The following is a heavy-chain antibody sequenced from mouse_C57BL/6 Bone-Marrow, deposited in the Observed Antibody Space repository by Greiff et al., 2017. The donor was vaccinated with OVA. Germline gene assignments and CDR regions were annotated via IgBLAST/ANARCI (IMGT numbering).Heavy chain of an antibody. J-gene: IGHJ2*01. V-gene: IGHV1-81*01. CDR2: IYPRSGNT. CDR3: ARAYDYFLFDY. CDR1: GYTFTSYG. D-gene: IGHD2-4*01. Sequence: VKLMESGAELARPGASVKLSCKASGYTFTSYGISWVKQRTGQGLEWIGEIYPRSGNTYYNEKFKGKATLTADKSSSTAYMELRSLTSEDSAVYFCARAYDYFLFDYWGQGTTLTVSS.